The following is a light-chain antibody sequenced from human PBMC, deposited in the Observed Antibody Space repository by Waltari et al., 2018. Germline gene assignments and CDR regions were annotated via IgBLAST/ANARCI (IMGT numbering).Light chain of an antibody. Sequence: QAALTQPPSVSGSPGQSVTISCTGTNRDIGAYNYVSWYQQHPGKAPKLMISDVSKRPSGVSDRFSGSKSGNTASLTISGLQAEDEADYYCTSYAGSNTWVFGGGTRLTVL. CDR3: TSYAGSNTWV. V-gene: IGLV2-8*01. CDR2: DVS. CDR1: NRDIGAYNY. J-gene: IGLJ2*01.